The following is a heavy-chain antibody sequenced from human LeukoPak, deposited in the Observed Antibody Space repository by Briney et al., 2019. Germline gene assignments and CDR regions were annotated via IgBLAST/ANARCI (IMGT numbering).Heavy chain of an antibody. D-gene: IGHD6-13*01. J-gene: IGHJ4*02. CDR2: ISSDGRVE. CDR1: GFTVSSTY. CDR3: ARASGSSWYYDY. V-gene: IGHV3-11*04. Sequence: GGSLRLSCAASGFTVSSTYMSWVRQAPGKGLEWVSHISSDGRVETYVDSVRGRFTMSRDNAKNTLYLQMNSLRAEDTAVYYCARASGSSWYYDYWGQGTLVTFSS.